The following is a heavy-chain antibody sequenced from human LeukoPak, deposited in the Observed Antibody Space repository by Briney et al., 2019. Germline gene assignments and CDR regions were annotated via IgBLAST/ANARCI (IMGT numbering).Heavy chain of an antibody. J-gene: IGHJ5*02. CDR1: GYTFTYYN. V-gene: IGHV1-2*02. D-gene: IGHD3-9*01. CDR3: ARGDRNYDILTGYSKNWFDP. CDR2: INLNNGGT. Sequence: ASVTVSFTPSGYTFTYYNMHWVRQAPGQGLEGMGWINLNNGGTKYTEKFQGSVTMTRDTSISTAYMELSRLRSDDTAVYYCARGDRNYDILTGYSKNWFDPWGQGTLLTVSS.